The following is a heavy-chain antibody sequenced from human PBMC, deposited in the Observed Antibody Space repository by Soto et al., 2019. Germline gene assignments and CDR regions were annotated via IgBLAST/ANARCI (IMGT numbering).Heavy chain of an antibody. D-gene: IGHD1-20*01. V-gene: IGHV1-3*01. Sequence: GSVKVFCRASGYRFTSFPINLVRQATGQSLEWMGWINGGNGNTQYSQKFRGRVIISRDTSARTAYMELSSLTSEDAAVYYGARQSSITFDYWGLGTLFTVSS. CDR2: INGGNGNT. CDR3: ARQSSITFDY. J-gene: IGHJ4*02. CDR1: GYRFTSFP.